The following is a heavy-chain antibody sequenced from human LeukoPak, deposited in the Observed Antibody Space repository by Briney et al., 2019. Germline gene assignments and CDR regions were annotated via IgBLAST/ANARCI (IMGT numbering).Heavy chain of an antibody. V-gene: IGHV3-9*01. Sequence: KPGGSLRLSCAASGFTFDDYAMHWVRQAPGEGLEWVSGISWNSGSIGYADSVKGRFTISRDNAKNSLYLQMNSLRAEDTALYYCAKDIRAGWFNWFDPGAREPWSPSPQ. CDR1: GFTFDDYA. CDR2: ISWNSGSI. D-gene: IGHD6-19*01. J-gene: IGHJ5*02. CDR3: AKDIRAGWFNWFDP.